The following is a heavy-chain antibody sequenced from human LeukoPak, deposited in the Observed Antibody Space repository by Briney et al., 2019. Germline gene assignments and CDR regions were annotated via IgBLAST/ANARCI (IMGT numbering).Heavy chain of an antibody. D-gene: IGHD1-1*01. CDR2: ISPNSGVT. CDR3: ARDLNDINHVIGSV. J-gene: IGHJ4*02. Sequence: ASVKVSCKASGYTFTGYYMHWVRQAPGQGLERMGRISPNSGVTNYAQKFQGRVTMARDTSINTAYMELSGLRSDDTAVYYCARDLNDINHVIGSVWGQGTLVTVSS. CDR1: GYTFTGYY. V-gene: IGHV1-2*06.